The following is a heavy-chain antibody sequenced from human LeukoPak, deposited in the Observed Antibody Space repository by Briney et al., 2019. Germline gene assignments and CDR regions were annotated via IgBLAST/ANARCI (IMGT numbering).Heavy chain of an antibody. CDR3: ARGGLGDYGGEGTSGAFDI. V-gene: IGHV1-69*04. CDR1: GGTFSSYA. D-gene: IGHD4-23*01. CDR2: IIPILGIA. Sequence: ASVKVSCKASGGTFSSYAISWVRQAPGQGLEWMGRIIPILGIANYAQKFQGRVTITADKSTSTAYMELSSLRSEDTAVYYCARGGLGDYGGEGTSGAFDIWGQGTMVTVSS. J-gene: IGHJ3*02.